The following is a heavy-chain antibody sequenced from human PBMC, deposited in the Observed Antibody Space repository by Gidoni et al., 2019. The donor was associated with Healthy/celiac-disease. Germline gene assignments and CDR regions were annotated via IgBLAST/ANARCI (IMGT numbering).Heavy chain of an antibody. V-gene: IGHV3-49*05. CDR3: TRGPIVVVPAAILWWFDP. D-gene: IGHD2-2*02. Sequence: EVQLVESGGGLVKPGRSLRLSCTASGFTFGDYAMSWFRQAPGKGLEWVGFIRSKAYGGTTEYAASVKGRFTISRDDSKSIAYLQMNSLKTEDTAVYYCTRGPIVVVPAAILWWFDPWGQGTLVTVSS. CDR2: IRSKAYGGTT. CDR1: GFTFGDYA. J-gene: IGHJ5*02.